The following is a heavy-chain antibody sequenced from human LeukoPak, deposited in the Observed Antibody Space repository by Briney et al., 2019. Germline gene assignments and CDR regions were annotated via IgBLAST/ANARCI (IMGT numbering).Heavy chain of an antibody. Sequence: PSETLSLTCTVSGVSISSYYWSWIRQPPGKGLEWIGFIYYSGTTKYNPSLKSRVTISADTSKNQFSLKLSSVTAADTAVYYCARQADDSSSSLVYFDYWGQGTLVTVSS. CDR2: IYYSGTT. CDR3: ARQADDSSSSLVYFDY. D-gene: IGHD6-6*01. CDR1: GVSISSYY. J-gene: IGHJ4*02. V-gene: IGHV4-59*08.